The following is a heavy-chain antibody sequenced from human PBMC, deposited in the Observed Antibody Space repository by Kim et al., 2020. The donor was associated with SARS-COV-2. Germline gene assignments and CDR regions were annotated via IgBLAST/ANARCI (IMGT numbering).Heavy chain of an antibody. Sequence: GGSLRLSCAASGFTFSNYAMSWVRQAPGKGLEWVSVISDRGGSTYYANSVRGRFIVSRDNSKNTLYLQMNSLRAEDTAGYYCAKAGGSGSYYNVGGDYWG. CDR1: GFTFSNYA. J-gene: IGHJ4*01. CDR2: ISDRGGST. CDR3: AKAGGSGSYYNVGGDY. V-gene: IGHV3-23*01. D-gene: IGHD3-10*01.